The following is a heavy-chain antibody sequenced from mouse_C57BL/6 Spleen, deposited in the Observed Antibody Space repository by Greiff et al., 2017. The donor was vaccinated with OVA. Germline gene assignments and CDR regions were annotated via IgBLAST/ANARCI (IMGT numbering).Heavy chain of an antibody. CDR2: IYPGDGDT. CDR3: ARSPLITTVVDY. Sequence: VQLQQSGAELVKPGASVKISCKASGYAFSSYWMNWVKQRPGKGLEWIGQIYPGDGDTNYNGKFKGKATLTADKSSSTAYMQLSSLTSEDSAVYFCARSPLITTVVDYWGQGTTLTVSS. J-gene: IGHJ2*01. CDR1: GYAFSSYW. V-gene: IGHV1-80*01. D-gene: IGHD1-1*01.